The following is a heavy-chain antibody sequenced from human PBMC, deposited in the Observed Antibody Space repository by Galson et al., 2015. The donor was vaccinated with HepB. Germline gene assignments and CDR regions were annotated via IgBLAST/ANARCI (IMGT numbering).Heavy chain of an antibody. J-gene: IGHJ4*02. CDR3: ARLKGRNLNSSGHYYELLAFDY. Sequence: SCKASGYTFTGYYMHWVRQAPGQGLEWMGWINPNSGGTNYAQKFQGRVTMTRDTSISTAYMELSRLRSDDTAVYYCARLKGRNLNSSGHYYELLAFDYWGQGTLVTVSS. D-gene: IGHD3-22*01. CDR1: GYTFTGYY. V-gene: IGHV1-2*02. CDR2: INPNSGGT.